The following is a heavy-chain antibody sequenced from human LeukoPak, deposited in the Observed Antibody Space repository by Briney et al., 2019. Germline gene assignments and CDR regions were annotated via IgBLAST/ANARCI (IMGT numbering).Heavy chain of an antibody. CDR1: GGSISSYY. CDR3: ARRTYFYDSSGYYFDY. D-gene: IGHD3-22*01. J-gene: IGHJ4*02. V-gene: IGHV4-59*01. CDR2: IYYSGST. Sequence: SETLSLTCTVSGGSISSYYWSWIRQPPGKGLECIGYIYYSGSTNYNPSLKSRVTLSVDTSKNQFSLKLSSVTAADTAVYYCARRTYFYDSSGYYFDYWGQGTLVTVSS.